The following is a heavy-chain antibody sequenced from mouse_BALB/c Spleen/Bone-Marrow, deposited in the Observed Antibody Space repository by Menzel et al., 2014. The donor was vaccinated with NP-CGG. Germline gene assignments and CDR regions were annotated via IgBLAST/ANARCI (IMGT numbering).Heavy chain of an antibody. J-gene: IGHJ4*01. D-gene: IGHD2-3*01. CDR3: TRDLYDGYSYYAMDY. V-gene: IGHV5-6-4*01. CDR1: GFTFSSYT. CDR2: ISSVGIYT. Sequence: EVQRVESGGGIVKPGGSLKLSCAASGFTFSSYTVSWVRQTPEKRLEWVATISSVGIYTYYPDSVKGRFTISRDNAKNTLYLQMSSLKSEDTAMYYCTRDLYDGYSYYAMDYWGQGTSVTVSS.